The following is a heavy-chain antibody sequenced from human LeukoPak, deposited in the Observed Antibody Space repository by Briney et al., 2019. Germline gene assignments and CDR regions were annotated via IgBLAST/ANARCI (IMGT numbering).Heavy chain of an antibody. Sequence: GGSLILSCAASGFTVSSNYMSWVRQAPGKGLEWVSVIYSGGSTYYADSVKGRFTISRDNSKNTLYLQMNSLRAEDTAVYYCASYYYDSSGYYTNHFDYWGQGTLVTVSS. V-gene: IGHV3-53*01. CDR2: IYSGGST. CDR1: GFTVSSNY. CDR3: ASYYYDSSGYYTNHFDY. J-gene: IGHJ4*02. D-gene: IGHD3-22*01.